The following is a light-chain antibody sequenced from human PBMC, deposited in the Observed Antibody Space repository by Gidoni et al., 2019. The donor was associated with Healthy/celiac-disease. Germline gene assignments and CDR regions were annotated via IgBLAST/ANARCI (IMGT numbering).Light chain of an antibody. Sequence: QSVLTQPPSVSGAPGPRVTIYCTGISSNSEAGYDGHLDQQLTGTAPKLLIYGNTNRPSGVPDPFSGSQSGTSASLAISGLQAGDEADYYCQSYDSSLSGSLFGGGTKLTVL. CDR1: SSNSEAGYD. J-gene: IGLJ3*02. V-gene: IGLV1-40*01. CDR2: GNT. CDR3: QSYDSSLSGSL.